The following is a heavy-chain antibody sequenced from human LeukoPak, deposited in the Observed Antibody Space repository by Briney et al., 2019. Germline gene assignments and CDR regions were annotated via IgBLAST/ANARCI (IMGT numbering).Heavy chain of an antibody. CDR2: ISGSGGST. CDR1: GFTFSSYA. Sequence: PGGSLRLSCAASGFTFSSYAMSWVRQAPGKGLEWVSAISGSGGSTYYADSVKGRFTISRDNSKNTLYLQMNSLRAEDTAVYYCAKDPGTYCSGGSCYYFDYWGQGTLVTVSS. CDR3: AKDPGTYCSGGSCYYFDY. V-gene: IGHV3-23*01. J-gene: IGHJ4*02. D-gene: IGHD2-15*01.